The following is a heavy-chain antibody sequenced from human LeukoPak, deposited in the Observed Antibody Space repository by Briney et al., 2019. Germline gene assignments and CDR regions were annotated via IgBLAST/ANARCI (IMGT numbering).Heavy chain of an antibody. CDR1: GGTFSSYA. V-gene: IGHV1-69*06. Sequence: SVKVSCKASGGTFSSYAISWVRQAPGQGLEWMGGIIPIFGTANYAQKFQGRVTITADKSTSTAYMELSSLRSEDTAVYYCARVVGIAVAGSEDAFDIWGQGTMVTVSS. J-gene: IGHJ3*02. D-gene: IGHD6-19*01. CDR3: ARVVGIAVAGSEDAFDI. CDR2: IIPIFGTA.